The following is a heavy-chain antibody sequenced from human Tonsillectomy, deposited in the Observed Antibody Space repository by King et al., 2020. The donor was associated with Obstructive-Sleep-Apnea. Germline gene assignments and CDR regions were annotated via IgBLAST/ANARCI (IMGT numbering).Heavy chain of an antibody. CDR3: ASTYDFWSGYPRGYFDY. CDR1: VYSISSGYY. D-gene: IGHD3-3*01. V-gene: IGHV4-38-2*02. CDR2: VYLSGST. Sequence: QLQESGPGLVKPSETLSLTCTVSVYSISSGYYWGWIRQPPGKGLEWIGSVYLSGSTSYNPSLKSRVTISVDTSKNQFSLKLSSVTAADTAVYYCASTYDFWSGYPRGYFDYWGQGTLVTVSS. J-gene: IGHJ4*02.